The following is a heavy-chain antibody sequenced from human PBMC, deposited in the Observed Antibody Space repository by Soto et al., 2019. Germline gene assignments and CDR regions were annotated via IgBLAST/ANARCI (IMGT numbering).Heavy chain of an antibody. J-gene: IGHJ4*02. Sequence: PGGSLRLSCAASGFAFDNYGMAWVRQAPGRGPEWVSSISTTGGGTYYTDSVKGRFTISRDSSKNTLYLQMNSLRVEDTAVYYCAREIRNAYNQRDGLFWGQGTLVTVSS. D-gene: IGHD3-16*01. V-gene: IGHV3-23*01. CDR1: GFAFDNYG. CDR3: AREIRNAYNQRDGLF. CDR2: ISTTGGGT.